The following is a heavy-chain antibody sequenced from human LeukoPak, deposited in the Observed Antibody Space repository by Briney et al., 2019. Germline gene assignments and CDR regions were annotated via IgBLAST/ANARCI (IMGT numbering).Heavy chain of an antibody. D-gene: IGHD1-26*01. CDR1: GYTFTSYY. CDR2: INPSGGST. V-gene: IGHV1-46*01. Sequence: ASVKVSCKASGYTFTSYYMHWVRQAPGQGLEWMGIINPSGGSTSYAQKFQGRVTMTRDMSTSTVYMELSSPRSEDTAAYYCARALGEVGATTRSPDAFDIWGQGTMVTVSS. CDR3: ARALGEVGATTRSPDAFDI. J-gene: IGHJ3*02.